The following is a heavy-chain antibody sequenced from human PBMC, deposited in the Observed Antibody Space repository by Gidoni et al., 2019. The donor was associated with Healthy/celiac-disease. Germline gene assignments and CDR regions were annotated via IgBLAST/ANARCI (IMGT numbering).Heavy chain of an antibody. Sequence: EVQLVESGGGLVQPGRSLRLSCTASGFTLGDYAMSWFRQAPGKGLEWVGFIRSKAYGGTTEYAASVKGRFTISRDDSKSIAYLQMNSLKTEDTAVYYCTRGLYGSGSYLGTRWGQGTLVTVSS. V-gene: IGHV3-49*03. CDR2: IRSKAYGGTT. J-gene: IGHJ4*02. CDR1: GFTLGDYA. CDR3: TRGLYGSGSYLGTR. D-gene: IGHD3-10*01.